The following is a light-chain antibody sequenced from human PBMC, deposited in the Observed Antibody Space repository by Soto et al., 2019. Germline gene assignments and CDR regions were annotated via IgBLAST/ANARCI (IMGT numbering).Light chain of an antibody. V-gene: IGKV1-39*01. CDR1: QSISTY. Sequence: DIQMTQSPSSLSASVGDRVTITCRASQSISTYVNWYQQKPGKAPNLLIFGASRLQSGVPSRFSGSRSGTDFTLTISSLRPEDFATYICQQSFSQPWTFGQGTKVEIK. J-gene: IGKJ1*01. CDR3: QQSFSQPWT. CDR2: GAS.